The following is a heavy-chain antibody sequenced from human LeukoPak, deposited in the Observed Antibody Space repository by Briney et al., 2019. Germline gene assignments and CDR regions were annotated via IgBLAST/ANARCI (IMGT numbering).Heavy chain of an antibody. Sequence: SETLSLTCAVSSGSISSYSWSWIRQPPGKGLEWIGYIYYTGVTNYSPSLKRRLTISLDTAMKQFSLSLRSVTAADTAMYYCARGGSGYPLDYWGQGTLVTVSS. D-gene: IGHD3-22*01. CDR1: SGSISSYS. CDR2: IYYTGVT. CDR3: ARGGSGYPLDY. V-gene: IGHV4-59*01. J-gene: IGHJ4*02.